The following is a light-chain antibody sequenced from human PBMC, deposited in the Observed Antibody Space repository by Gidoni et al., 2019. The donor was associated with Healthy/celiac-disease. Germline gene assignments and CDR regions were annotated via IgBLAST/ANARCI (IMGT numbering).Light chain of an antibody. Sequence: EIVMTQSPATLSVSPGERATLSCRASQSVSSNLAWYQQKPGQAPRHLIYGASTRATGIPARFSGSGSGTEFTLTISSLQSEDFAVYYCQQYNNWPIFTFXPXTKVDIK. J-gene: IGKJ3*01. V-gene: IGKV3-15*01. CDR1: QSVSSN. CDR2: GAS. CDR3: QQYNNWPIFT.